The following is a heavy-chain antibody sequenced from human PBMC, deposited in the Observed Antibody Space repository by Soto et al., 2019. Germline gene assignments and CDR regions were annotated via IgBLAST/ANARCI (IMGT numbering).Heavy chain of an antibody. CDR3: AAPDFGDYWYFDL. D-gene: IGHD4-17*01. CDR1: GFTFSSSI. J-gene: IGHJ2*01. Sequence: QMQLVQSGPEVKKPGTSVKVSCKASGFTFSSSIVQWVRQARGQRLEWIGWIGVGSGHTNYEQKFQERVTITRDMSTSTAYMELSSLRSVDTAVYYCAAPDFGDYWYFDLWGRGTLVTVSS. V-gene: IGHV1-58*01. CDR2: IGVGSGHT.